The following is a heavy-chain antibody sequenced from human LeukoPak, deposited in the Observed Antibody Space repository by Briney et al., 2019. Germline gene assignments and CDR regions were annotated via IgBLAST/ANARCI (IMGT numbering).Heavy chain of an antibody. V-gene: IGHV4-61*02. CDR3: ARGDHYYDSSGYPKDY. D-gene: IGHD3-22*01. CDR2: IYTSGST. Sequence: SETLSLTCTVSGGSISSGSYYWSWIRQPAGKGLEWIGRIYTSGSTNYNPSLKSRVTISVDTSKNQFFLKLSSVTAADTAVYYCARGDHYYDSSGYPKDYWGQGTLVTVSS. J-gene: IGHJ4*02. CDR1: GGSISSGSYY.